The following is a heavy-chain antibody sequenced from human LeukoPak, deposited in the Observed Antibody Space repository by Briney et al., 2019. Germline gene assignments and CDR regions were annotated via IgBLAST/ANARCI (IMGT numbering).Heavy chain of an antibody. V-gene: IGHV4-4*07. CDR2: IYTSAIISGNT. CDR3: ARDPSYGSGSYYHDAFDI. D-gene: IGHD3-10*01. CDR1: GASISSYY. J-gene: IGHJ3*02. Sequence: SETLSLTCTVSGASISSYYWSWIRQPPGKGLEWIGRIYTSAIISGNTNYNPSLKSRVTMSVDTSKNQFSLRLRSVTAADTAVYYCARDPSYGSGSYYHDAFDIWGQGTMVTVSS.